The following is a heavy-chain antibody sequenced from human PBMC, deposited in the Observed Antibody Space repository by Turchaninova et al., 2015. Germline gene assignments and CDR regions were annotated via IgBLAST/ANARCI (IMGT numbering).Heavy chain of an antibody. Sequence: EVQLVESGGGLVQPGGSLRLSCAASGFTLSGYWMSWVRQAPGRGLEWGANIKPVGSEKYCGDSVKGRFTISRDNAKNSLYLQINSLRAEDSAVYYCARDLEAVVAASDCWGQGTLVTVSS. D-gene: IGHD2-15*01. V-gene: IGHV3-7*01. J-gene: IGHJ4*02. CDR1: GFTLSGYW. CDR3: ARDLEAVVAASDC. CDR2: IKPVGSEK.